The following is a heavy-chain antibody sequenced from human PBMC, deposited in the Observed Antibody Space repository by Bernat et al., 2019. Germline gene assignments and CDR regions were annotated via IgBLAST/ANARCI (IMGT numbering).Heavy chain of an antibody. CDR2: INSEGTDT. CDR3: ARGTTIGISRPLEN. J-gene: IGHJ4*02. CDR1: GFTFSDYY. Sequence: VQLVESGGGLVKPGGSLRLSCAASGFTFSDYYMSWIRQAPGKGLEWVSRINSEGTDTTYADSVKGRFTISRDNTKNTLYLQMNSLRAEDTAVYYCARGTTIGISRPLENWGQGTLVTVSS. V-gene: IGHV3-74*02. D-gene: IGHD1-14*01.